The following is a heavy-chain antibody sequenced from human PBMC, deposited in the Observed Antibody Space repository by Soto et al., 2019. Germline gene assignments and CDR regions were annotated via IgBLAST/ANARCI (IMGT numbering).Heavy chain of an antibody. D-gene: IGHD1-26*01. CDR1: GGSISSSSYY. CDR3: ATQGVGGSYVYTFDP. CDR2: IYYSGST. V-gene: IGHV4-39*01. J-gene: IGHJ5*02. Sequence: SETLSLTCTVSGGSISSSSYYWGWIRQPPGKGLEWIGSIYYSGSTYYNPSLKSRVTISVDTSKNQFSLKLSSVTAADTAVYYCATQGVGGSYVYTFDPWGQGTLVTVSS.